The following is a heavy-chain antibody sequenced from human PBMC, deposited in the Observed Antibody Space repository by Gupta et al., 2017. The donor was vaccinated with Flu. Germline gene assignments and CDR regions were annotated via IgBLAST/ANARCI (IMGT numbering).Heavy chain of an antibody. J-gene: IGHJ6*02. V-gene: IGHV3-7*04. D-gene: IGHD3-3*01. CDR2: INEDGSEK. CDR1: GFPFRYW. CDR3: ARDGLRYLEWSPLGPEYYYGMDV. Sequence: EVELVESGGGLVRPGGSLRLSCAASGFPFRYWMSWVRQAPGKGLEWVANINEDGSEKYYVNSVKGRFTISRDNAKKSLYLQMNSLRTEETAVYYCARDGLRYLEWSPLGPEYYYGMDVWGQGTTVIVSS.